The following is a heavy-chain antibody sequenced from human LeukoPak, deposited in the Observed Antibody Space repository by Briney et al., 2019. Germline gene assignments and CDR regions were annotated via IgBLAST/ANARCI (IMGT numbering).Heavy chain of an antibody. CDR1: GFTFSAYA. Sequence: GGSLRLSCAASGFTFSAYAMAWVRQAPGKGLEWVSTISGGSENTHYADSVKGRFTISRDNSKNTLYLQMDSLRAEDTAIYYCAKDRWMFDYWGQGTLVTVSS. J-gene: IGHJ4*02. V-gene: IGHV3-23*01. CDR3: AKDRWMFDY. D-gene: IGHD2-2*03. CDR2: ISGGSENT.